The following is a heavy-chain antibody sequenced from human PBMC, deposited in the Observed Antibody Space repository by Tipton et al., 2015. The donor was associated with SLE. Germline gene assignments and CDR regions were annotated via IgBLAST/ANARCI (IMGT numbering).Heavy chain of an antibody. V-gene: IGHV4-34*01. Sequence: TLSLTCAVYAGSFSDYYWNWIRQPPGKGLEWIGEINHSGSTNYNPSLKSRVTISIDTSKNQFSLKLSSVTAADTAVYYWARGGRFRKCGIDVWGQGTTVTVSS. CDR1: AGSFSDYY. J-gene: IGHJ6*02. CDR3: ARGGRFRKCGIDV. CDR2: INHSGST. D-gene: IGHD3-3*01.